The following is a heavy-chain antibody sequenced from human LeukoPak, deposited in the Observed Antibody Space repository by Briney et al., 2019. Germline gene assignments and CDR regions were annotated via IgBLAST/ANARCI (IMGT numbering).Heavy chain of an antibody. Sequence: SETLSLTCAVYGGSFSAYYWSWIRQPPGKGLEWIGEINHSGSTNYNPSLKSRVAISVDTSRNQFSLKLSSVTAADTAVYYCAQRGDSSFNWFDPWGQGTLVTVSS. CDR2: INHSGST. CDR1: GGSFSAYY. J-gene: IGHJ5*02. D-gene: IGHD3-16*01. CDR3: AQRGDSSFNWFDP. V-gene: IGHV4-34*01.